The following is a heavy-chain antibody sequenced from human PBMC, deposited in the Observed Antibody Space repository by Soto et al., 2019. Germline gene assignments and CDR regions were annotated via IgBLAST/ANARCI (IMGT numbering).Heavy chain of an antibody. V-gene: IGHV3-30*03. J-gene: IGHJ4*02. CDR3: ARQLGSACYDY. CDR2: ISYDGSNK. D-gene: IGHD2-21*02. Sequence: GGSLRLSCAASGFTFSSYGMHWVRQAPGKGLEWVAVISYDGSNKYYADSVKGRFTISRDNAKNTLYLQMNSLRAEDTAVYYCARQLGSACYDYWGQGILVTVS. CDR1: GFTFSSYG.